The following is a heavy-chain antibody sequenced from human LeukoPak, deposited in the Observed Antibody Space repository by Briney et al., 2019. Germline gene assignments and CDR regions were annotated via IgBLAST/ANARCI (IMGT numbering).Heavy chain of an antibody. CDR2: ISGSGGST. V-gene: IGHV3-23*01. CDR1: GFTFSDYA. CDR3: AKVRIAVAGSFAEHFQH. J-gene: IGHJ1*01. D-gene: IGHD6-19*01. Sequence: GGSLKLSCVASGFTFSDYAMNWVRQAPGKGLEWVSAISGSGGSTYYADSVKGRFTISRDNSKNTLYLQMNSLRAEDTAVYYCAKVRIAVAGSFAEHFQHWGQGTLVTVSS.